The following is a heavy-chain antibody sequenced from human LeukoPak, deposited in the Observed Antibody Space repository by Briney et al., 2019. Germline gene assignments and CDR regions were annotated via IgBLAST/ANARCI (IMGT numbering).Heavy chain of an antibody. D-gene: IGHD3-10*01. CDR2: ISSSSSYT. Sequence: GGSLRLSCGASGFTYSDFYMSWLREAPGKGLEGVSYISSSSSYTNSADSVKGRFTISRDNDKSSLYLQMNGLRSEDTAIYCCSRTSCREGRRSFDYWGQGTLVTVSS. CDR3: SRTSCREGRRSFDY. CDR1: GFTYSDFY. J-gene: IGHJ4*02. V-gene: IGHV3-11*06.